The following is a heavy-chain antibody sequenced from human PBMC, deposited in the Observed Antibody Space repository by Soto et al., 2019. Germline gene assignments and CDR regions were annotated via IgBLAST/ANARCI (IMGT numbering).Heavy chain of an antibody. V-gene: IGHV1-18*01. CDR3: ARPRGDSYGFDY. Sequence: QVQLVQSGAEVKKPGASVKVSCKASGYTFTSYGISWVRQAPGQGLEWMGWISAYNGNTNYAQKLQGRVTMTTATSASTAYMWLRSLRSDDPAVYYCARPRGDSYGFDYWGQGTLVTVSS. CDR1: GYTFTSYG. D-gene: IGHD5-18*01. CDR2: ISAYNGNT. J-gene: IGHJ4*02.